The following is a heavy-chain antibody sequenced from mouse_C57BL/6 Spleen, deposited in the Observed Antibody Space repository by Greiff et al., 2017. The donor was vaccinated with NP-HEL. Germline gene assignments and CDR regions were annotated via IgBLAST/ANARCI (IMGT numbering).Heavy chain of an antibody. J-gene: IGHJ4*01. CDR2: ISYDGSN. D-gene: IGHD4-1*01. CDR3: ARVGYYDAMDY. V-gene: IGHV3-6*01. CDR1: GYSITSGYY. Sequence: EVQLQESGPGLVKPSQSLSLTCSVTGYSITSGYYWNWIRQFPGNKLEWMGYISYDGSNNYNPSLKNRISITRDTSKNQFFLKLNSVTTEDTATYYGARVGYYDAMDYWGQGTSVTVSS.